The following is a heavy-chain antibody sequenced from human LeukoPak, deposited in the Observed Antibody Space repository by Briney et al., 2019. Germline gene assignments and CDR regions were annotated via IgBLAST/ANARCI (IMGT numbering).Heavy chain of an antibody. Sequence: GGSLRLSCAASGCTFSSYAMSWGCQAPGQGLGRVSASSGSGGSTYYADSVKGRFPTSRDNSKNPLYLQMHSLRDADTAVYYCPKVAPPYIVGATLFDYWGQGTLVTVSS. CDR2: SSGSGGST. D-gene: IGHD1-26*01. J-gene: IGHJ4*02. CDR3: PKVAPPYIVGATLFDY. CDR1: GCTFSSYA. V-gene: IGHV3-23*01.